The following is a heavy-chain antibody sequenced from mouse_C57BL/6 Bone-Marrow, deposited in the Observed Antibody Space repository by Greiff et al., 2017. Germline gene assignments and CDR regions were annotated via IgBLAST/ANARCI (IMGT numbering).Heavy chain of an antibody. J-gene: IGHJ2*01. CDR3: LVVAFYYFDY. D-gene: IGHD1-1*01. V-gene: IGHV6-3*01. CDR2: IRLKSDNYAT. CDR1: GFTFSNYW. Sequence: EVQRVESGGGLVQPGGSMKLSCVASGFTFSNYWMNWVRQSPEKGLEWVAQIRLKSDNYATHYAESVKGRFTISRDDSKSIVYLLMNNLRAEDTGIYYCLVVAFYYFDYWGQGTTLTVSS.